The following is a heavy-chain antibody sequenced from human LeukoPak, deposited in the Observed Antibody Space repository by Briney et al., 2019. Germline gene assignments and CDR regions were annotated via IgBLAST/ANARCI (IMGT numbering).Heavy chain of an antibody. V-gene: IGHV1-2*02. J-gene: IGHJ5*02. CDR3: ARGSSRIAVAGLLEFDP. CDR1: GYTFTGYY. CDR2: ISPNSGGT. Sequence: ASVKVSCKASGYTFTGYYMHWVRQAPGQGLEWMGWISPNSGGTNYAQKFQGRVTMTRDTSISTAYMELSRLRSDDTAVYYCARGSSRIAVAGLLEFDPWGQGTLVTVSS. D-gene: IGHD6-19*01.